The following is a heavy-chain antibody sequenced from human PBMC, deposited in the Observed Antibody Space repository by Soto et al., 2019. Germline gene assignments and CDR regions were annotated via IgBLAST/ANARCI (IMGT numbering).Heavy chain of an antibody. J-gene: IGHJ4*02. CDR2: INPNSGGT. CDR3: AREYSSSYFDY. CDR1: GYTFTGYY. V-gene: IGHV1-2*04. Sequence: ASVKVSCKASGYTFTGYYMHWVRQAPGQGLEWMGWINPNSGGTNYAQKFQGWVTMTRDTSISTAYMELSRLRSDDTGVYYCAREYSSSYFDYWGQGTLVTVSS. D-gene: IGHD6-6*01.